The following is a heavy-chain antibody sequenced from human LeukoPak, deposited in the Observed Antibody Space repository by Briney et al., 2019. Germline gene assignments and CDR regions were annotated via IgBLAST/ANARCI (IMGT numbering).Heavy chain of an antibody. D-gene: IGHD3-3*01. CDR1: GFTFSSNS. V-gene: IGHV3-48*01. Sequence: PGGSPRLSCPASGFTFSSNSMNWVRQAPGKGLEWISYSRHSGSGIHYADFVRGRFTVSRDNAQNSLFLQMNSLSVDDTAVYYCATKYYDYWSWGQGTQVTVSS. CDR3: ATKYYDYWS. J-gene: IGHJ4*02. CDR2: SRHSGSGI.